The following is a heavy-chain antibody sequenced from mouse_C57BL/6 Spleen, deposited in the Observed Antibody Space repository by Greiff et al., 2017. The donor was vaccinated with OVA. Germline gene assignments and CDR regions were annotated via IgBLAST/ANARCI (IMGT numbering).Heavy chain of an antibody. Sequence: QVQLQQPGAELVRPGSSVKLSCKASGYTFTSYWMDWVKQRPGQGLEWIGNIYPSDSETHYTQKFKDKATLTVDKSSSTAYMQLSSLTSEDSAVYYCARRSYYSNSYYFDYWGQGTTLTVSS. CDR3: ARRSYYSNSYYFDY. V-gene: IGHV1-61*01. CDR1: GYTFTSYW. D-gene: IGHD2-5*01. CDR2: IYPSDSET. J-gene: IGHJ2*01.